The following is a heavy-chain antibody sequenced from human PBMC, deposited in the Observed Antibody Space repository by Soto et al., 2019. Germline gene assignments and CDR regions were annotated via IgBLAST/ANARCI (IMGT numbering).Heavy chain of an antibody. D-gene: IGHD2-2*01. V-gene: IGHV3-33*01. Sequence: GGSLRLSCAASGFTFSSYGMHWVRQAPGKGLEWVAVIWYDGSNKYYADSVEGRFTISRDNSKNTLYLQMNSLRAEDTAVYYCARESSTSPFDPWGQGTLVTVSS. CDR1: GFTFSSYG. CDR3: ARESSTSPFDP. J-gene: IGHJ5*02. CDR2: IWYDGSNK.